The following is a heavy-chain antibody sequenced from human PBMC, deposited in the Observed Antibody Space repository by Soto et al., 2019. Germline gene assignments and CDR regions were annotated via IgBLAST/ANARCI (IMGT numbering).Heavy chain of an antibody. CDR2: ISSSSNTI. J-gene: IGHJ4*02. V-gene: IGHV3-48*02. D-gene: IGHD6-19*01. CDR1: GFTFSTYI. CDR3: ARAGAGLIGNFIFDY. Sequence: EVQLVESGGGLVQPGGSLRLSCAASGFTFSTYIMNWVRQAPGKGLEWVSYISSSSNTIYYADSVQGRFTISRDNAKNSLYLQMNSLRDDDTAVYYCARAGAGLIGNFIFDYWGQGTLVTVPS.